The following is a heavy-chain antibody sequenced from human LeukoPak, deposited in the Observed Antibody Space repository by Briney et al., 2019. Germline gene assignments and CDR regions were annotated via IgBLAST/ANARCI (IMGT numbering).Heavy chain of an antibody. CDR1: GFTFSSYS. V-gene: IGHV3-21*01. CDR3: ARAPGSGSYFDYMDV. J-gene: IGHJ6*03. CDR2: VSSSSSYI. D-gene: IGHD3-10*01. Sequence: GXXLRLSCAASGFTFSSYSMNWVRQAPGKGREWVSSVSSSSSYILYADSVKGGFTISRDNAKNSQYLQMNSLRADDTAVYYCARAPGSGSYFDYMDVWGKGTTVTVSS.